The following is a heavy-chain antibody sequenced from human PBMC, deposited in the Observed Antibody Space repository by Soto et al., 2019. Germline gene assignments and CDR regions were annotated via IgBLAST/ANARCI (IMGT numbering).Heavy chain of an antibody. CDR3: ARGRGTYCGGDCPRGWFDP. J-gene: IGHJ5*02. D-gene: IGHD2-21*01. CDR1: GFSVSSNY. CDR2: IYGGGST. V-gene: IGHV3-66*01. Sequence: ESGGALVQPGGSLRLSCAASGFSVSSNYMTWVRQAPGRGLEWVSLIYGGGSTYYADPVKGRFTISRDDSKNTLYLQMNSLRDEDTAVYYCARGRGTYCGGDCPRGWFDPWGQGTLVTVSS.